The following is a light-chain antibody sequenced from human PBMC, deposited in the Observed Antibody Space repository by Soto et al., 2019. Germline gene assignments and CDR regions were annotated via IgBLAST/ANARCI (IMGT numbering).Light chain of an antibody. CDR3: QSYDSSLSGSVV. CDR1: SSNIGAGYD. V-gene: IGLV1-40*01. Sequence: QSVLTQPPSVSGAPGQRVTISCTGSSSNIGAGYDVHWYQQLPGTAPKLLIFGNNNRPSGVPDRFSGSRSGTSASLAITGLQVDDEADYYCQSYDSSLSGSVVFGGGTKLTVL. CDR2: GNN. J-gene: IGLJ2*01.